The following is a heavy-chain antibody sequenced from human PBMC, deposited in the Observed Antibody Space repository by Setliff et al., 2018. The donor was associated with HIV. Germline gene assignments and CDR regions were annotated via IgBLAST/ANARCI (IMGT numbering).Heavy chain of an antibody. Sequence: SETLSLACAFYGGSFSSYYWNWIRQPPGKGLEWIGEFSPTGSTYYNPSLKNRVTISVDTSKNQFSLKLSSVTAADTAVYYCARGRGYCSGGSCYSQWYFDLWGRGTLVTVSS. CDR1: GGSFSSYY. D-gene: IGHD2-15*01. CDR2: FSPTGST. V-gene: IGHV4-34*01. CDR3: ARGRGYCSGGSCYSQWYFDL. J-gene: IGHJ2*01.